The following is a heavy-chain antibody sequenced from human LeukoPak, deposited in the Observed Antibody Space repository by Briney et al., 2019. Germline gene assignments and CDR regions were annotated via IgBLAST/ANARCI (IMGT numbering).Heavy chain of an antibody. Sequence: PSETLSLTCTVSGGSISSGGYYWSWIRQHPGKGLEWIGYIYYSGSTYCNPSLKSRVTISVDTSKSQFSLRLSSVTAADTAVYYCARVWGVTVAGTGGFDYWGQGILVTVSS. CDR1: GGSISSGGYY. D-gene: IGHD6-19*01. V-gene: IGHV4-31*03. J-gene: IGHJ4*02. CDR3: ARVWGVTVAGTGGFDY. CDR2: IYYSGST.